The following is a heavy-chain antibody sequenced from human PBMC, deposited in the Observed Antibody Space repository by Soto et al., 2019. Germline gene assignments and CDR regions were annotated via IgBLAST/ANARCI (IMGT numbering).Heavy chain of an antibody. V-gene: IGHV1-3*01. CDR2: INAGNGNT. CDR1: GYTFTSYP. D-gene: IGHD3-22*01. J-gene: IGHJ6*02. CDR3: ARSYYYDSSGYLPLYYYYGMDV. Sequence: PVKVACKASGYTFTSYPMHWVRQAPGQRLEWMGWINAGNGNTKYSQKFQGRVTITRDTSASTAYMELSSLRSEDTAVYYCARSYYYDSSGYLPLYYYYGMDVWGQGTTVTVSS.